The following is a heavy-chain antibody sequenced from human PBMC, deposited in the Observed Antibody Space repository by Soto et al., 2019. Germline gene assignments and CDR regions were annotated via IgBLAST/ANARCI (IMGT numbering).Heavy chain of an antibody. CDR3: ARRQLSDYIRLSFDP. CDR1: GYTFTENQ. CDR2: IDPKSGDT. J-gene: IGHJ5*02. Sequence: SVEVSCKASGYTFTENQIHWLRRAPGQRLEWMGRIDPKSGDTTFAQTYQGRVTMTRDTSSNTVYMELTRLTSDDTAIYYCARRQLSDYIRLSFDPCGQGNLVTVST. V-gene: IGHV1-2*02. D-gene: IGHD3-16*01.